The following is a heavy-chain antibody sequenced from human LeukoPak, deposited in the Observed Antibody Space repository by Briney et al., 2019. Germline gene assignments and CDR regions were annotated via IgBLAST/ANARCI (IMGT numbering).Heavy chain of an antibody. D-gene: IGHD3-22*01. CDR2: IYHSGST. J-gene: IGHJ4*02. V-gene: IGHV4-30-2*01. Sequence: SETLSLTCAVSGGSISSGGYSWSWIRQPPGKGLEWIGYIYHSGSTYYNPSLKSRVTISVDRSKNQFSLKLSFVTAADTAVYYCARAGYYDSSGYYPHWGQGTLVTVSS. CDR3: ARAGYYDSSGYYPH. CDR1: GGSISSGGYS.